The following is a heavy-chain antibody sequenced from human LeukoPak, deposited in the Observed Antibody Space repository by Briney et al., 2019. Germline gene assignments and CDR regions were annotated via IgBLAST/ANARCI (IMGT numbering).Heavy chain of an antibody. V-gene: IGHV1-2*02. CDR2: INPNSGDT. J-gene: IGHJ5*01. CDR3: ARSDGFSGYSSLGDS. Sequence: EASVKVSCKAAGYPFIYYYMHWVRQAPGQGLEWMGWINPNSGDTNYAQKFQGRVTMTRDTSISTAYMELSRLTSDDTAVYYCARSDGFSGYSSLGDSWDQGTLVTVSS. D-gene: IGHD3-22*01. CDR1: GYPFIYYY.